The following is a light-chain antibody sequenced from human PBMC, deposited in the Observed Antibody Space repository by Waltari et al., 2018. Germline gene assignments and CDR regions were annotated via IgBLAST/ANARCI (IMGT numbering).Light chain of an antibody. Sequence: QSALTQPASVSGSPGQSITISCTGTSTAVGGYKYVSWYQQHPGSAPKLMIYDVSNRPSGVSNRFSGSKSGNTASLTISGLQTEDEADYYCSSFTSSTTLGIFGGGTKLTVL. V-gene: IGLV2-14*03. CDR2: DVS. CDR3: SSFTSSTTLGI. J-gene: IGLJ2*01. CDR1: STAVGGYKY.